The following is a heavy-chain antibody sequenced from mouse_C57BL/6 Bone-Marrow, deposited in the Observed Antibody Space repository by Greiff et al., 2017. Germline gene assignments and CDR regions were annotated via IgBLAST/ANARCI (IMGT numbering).Heavy chain of an antibody. Sequence: QVQLQQPGAELVKPGASVKLSCKASGYTFTSYWMHWVKQRPGRGLEWIGRIDPNSGGTKYNEKFKSKATLTVDKPSRTAYMQLSSLTSEDSAVYYCARQLRLRGAPSGFAYWGQGTLVTVSA. CDR1: GYTFTSYW. CDR2: IDPNSGGT. CDR3: ARQLRLRGAPSGFAY. D-gene: IGHD3-2*02. J-gene: IGHJ3*01. V-gene: IGHV1-72*01.